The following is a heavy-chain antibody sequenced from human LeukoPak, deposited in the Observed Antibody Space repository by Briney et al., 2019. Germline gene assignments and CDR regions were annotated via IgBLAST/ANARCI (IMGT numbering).Heavy chain of an antibody. Sequence: ASVKVSCKASGYSFTGYYMHWVRQAPGQGLEWMGWINPNSGGTNYAQKFQGRVTMTRDTSISTAYMELSRLRSDDTAVYYCASSEYYDFWSGYLDYYYYSMDVWGQGTTVTVSS. D-gene: IGHD3-3*01. CDR1: GYSFTGYY. CDR2: INPNSGGT. CDR3: ASSEYYDFWSGYLDYYYYSMDV. J-gene: IGHJ6*02. V-gene: IGHV1-2*02.